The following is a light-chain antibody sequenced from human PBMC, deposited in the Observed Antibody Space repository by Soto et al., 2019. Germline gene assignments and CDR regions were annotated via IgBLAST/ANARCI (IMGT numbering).Light chain of an antibody. Sequence: DIQMTQSPFSLSASVGDRVTITCRASQSISGYLTWYQQKPGKAPKLLIFAASTLQSGVPSRFSGSGSGTDFTLTISSLQPEDFATYYCQQSFNTPPITFGQRTRLEI. CDR1: QSISGY. J-gene: IGKJ5*01. CDR2: AAS. V-gene: IGKV1-39*01. CDR3: QQSFNTPPIT.